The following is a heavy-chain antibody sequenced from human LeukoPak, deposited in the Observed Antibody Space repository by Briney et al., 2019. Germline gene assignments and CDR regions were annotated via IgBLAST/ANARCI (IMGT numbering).Heavy chain of an antibody. CDR3: ARRNGHSWDVGNWFDP. Sequence: SETLSLTCSLSGGSIISSSYYWAWIRQPPGMGLEWIGSIYYSGITYYNPSLKSRATVSVDTSKNQFSLPLISVTAADTAVYYCARRNGHSWDVGNWFDPWGQGTLVTVSS. J-gene: IGHJ5*02. CDR1: GGSIISSSYY. CDR2: IYYSGIT. D-gene: IGHD6-13*01. V-gene: IGHV4-39*01.